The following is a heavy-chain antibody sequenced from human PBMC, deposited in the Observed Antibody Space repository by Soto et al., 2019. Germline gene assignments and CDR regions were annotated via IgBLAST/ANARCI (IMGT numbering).Heavy chain of an antibody. CDR1: GLTISGKKY. CDR3: ATWHEREHAYDV. D-gene: IGHD1-1*01. V-gene: IGHV3-53*01. CDR2: IYDVDGS. J-gene: IGHJ3*01. Sequence: DVQLVESGGGLIQPGESLRLSCAASGLTISGKKYVAWVRQAPGKGLEWVSAIYDVDGSFYADSVKGRFTTSSDSSKTTVYLQMNDLRPDDTAVYYCATWHEREHAYDVWGQVTTVTVSS.